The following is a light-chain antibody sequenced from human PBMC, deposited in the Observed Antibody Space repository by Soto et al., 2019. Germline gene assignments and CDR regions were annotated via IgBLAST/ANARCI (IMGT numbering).Light chain of an antibody. CDR3: QQYAVSPLT. V-gene: IGKV3-20*01. Sequence: EIVLTQSPATLSLSPGETVTLSCRASQSVPQNYLAWYQQKPVQAPRLLIHGASTRATGIPDRFSGSGSGTAFTLPISRLEPEDFAVYFCQQYAVSPLTFGGGTKVEIK. CDR2: GAS. J-gene: IGKJ4*01. CDR1: QSVPQNY.